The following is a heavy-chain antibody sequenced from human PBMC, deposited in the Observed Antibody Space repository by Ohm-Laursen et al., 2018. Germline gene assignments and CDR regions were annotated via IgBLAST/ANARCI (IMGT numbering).Heavy chain of an antibody. CDR2: IKSKTDGGAT. Sequence: GSLRLSCSASGFTFSNAWMSWVRQAPGKGPEWVGRIKSKTDGGATDYAAPVKGRFTISRDDSKNTLYLQMNSLKIEDTAIYFCTTQRPYFAWLFGSWGQGTLVTVSS. D-gene: IGHD3-9*01. V-gene: IGHV3-15*01. CDR1: GFTFSNAW. J-gene: IGHJ4*02. CDR3: TTQRPYFAWLFGS.